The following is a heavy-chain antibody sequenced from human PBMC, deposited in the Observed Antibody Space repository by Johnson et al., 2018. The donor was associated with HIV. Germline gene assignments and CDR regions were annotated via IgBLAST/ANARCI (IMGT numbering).Heavy chain of an antibody. V-gene: IGHV3-13*01. Sequence: VQLVESGGGVVQPGRSLRLSCAASGFTFSSYDMHWVRQVRGKGLEWVSGIGTIDDTYYSDSVKGRFTISRENAKNTLYLQMNTLRAEDTAIYYCAKDLFTEREDDVFDIWGQGTMVTVSS. CDR2: IGTIDDT. D-gene: IGHD1-26*01. CDR1: GFTFSSYD. J-gene: IGHJ3*02. CDR3: AKDLFTEREDDVFDI.